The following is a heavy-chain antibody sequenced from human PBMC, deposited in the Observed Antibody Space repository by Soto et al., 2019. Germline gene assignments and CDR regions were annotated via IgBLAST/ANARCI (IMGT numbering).Heavy chain of an antibody. CDR3: VYYYDSSGYHDAFVI. Sequence: QVQLVESGGGVVQPGRSLRLSCAASGFTFSSYAMQWVSQAPDKGLEWVAVISYDGSNKYYADSVKGRFTISRDNSKNTLYLQMNSLRADDTAVYYCVYYYDSSGYHDAFVIWGQGTMVTVSS. V-gene: IGHV3-30-3*01. CDR2: ISYDGSNK. J-gene: IGHJ3*02. D-gene: IGHD3-22*01. CDR1: GFTFSSYA.